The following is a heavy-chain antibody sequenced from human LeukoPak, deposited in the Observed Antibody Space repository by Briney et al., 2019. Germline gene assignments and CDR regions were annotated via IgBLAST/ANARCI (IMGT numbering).Heavy chain of an antibody. Sequence: SETLSLTCTVSGGSISSSSYYWGWIRQPPGKGLEWIGSIYYSGSTYYNPSLKSRVTISVDTSKNQFSLKLSSVTAADTAVYYCARNNGDAVQLWQASAFDIWGQGTMVTVSS. V-gene: IGHV4-39*07. J-gene: IGHJ3*02. D-gene: IGHD5-18*01. CDR2: IYYSGST. CDR3: ARNNGDAVQLWQASAFDI. CDR1: GGSISSSSYY.